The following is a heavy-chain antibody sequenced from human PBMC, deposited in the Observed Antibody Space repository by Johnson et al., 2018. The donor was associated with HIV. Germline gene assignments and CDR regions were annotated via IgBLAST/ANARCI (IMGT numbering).Heavy chain of an antibody. CDR3: AREGQYYYDCSVCSYDAFDI. CDR1: GFTVSSNY. D-gene: IGHD3-22*01. Sequence: VQLVESGGGLIQPGGSLRLSCAASGFTVSSNYMSWVRQAPGMGLEWVSVVYSGGSTYYADYVKGRFTITRDDAKNKLYRKMNSLRAEESAVYYCAREGQYYYDCSVCSYDAFDIWGQGTMVTVSS. CDR2: VYSGGST. J-gene: IGHJ3*02. V-gene: IGHV3-66*01.